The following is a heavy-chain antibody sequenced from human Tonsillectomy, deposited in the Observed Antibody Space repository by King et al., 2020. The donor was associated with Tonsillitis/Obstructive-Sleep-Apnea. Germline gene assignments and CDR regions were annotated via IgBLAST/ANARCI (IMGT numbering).Heavy chain of an antibody. CDR2: ISGSGGGT. D-gene: IGHD3-22*01. V-gene: IGHV3-23*04. Sequence: DVQLVESGGGLVQPGGSLRLSCTASGFTFSSCAMTWVRQAPGKGLEWVSVISGSGGGTFYADSVKGRFTISRDNSKNTLYLQMNSLRAEDTAVYYCAREGIYDSSGYADAFDIWGQGTMVTVSS. CDR3: AREGIYDSSGYADAFDI. J-gene: IGHJ3*02. CDR1: GFTFSSCA.